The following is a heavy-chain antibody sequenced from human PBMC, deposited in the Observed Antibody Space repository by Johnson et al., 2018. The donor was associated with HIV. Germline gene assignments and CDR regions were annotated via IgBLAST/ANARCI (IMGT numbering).Heavy chain of an antibody. D-gene: IGHD3-3*01. V-gene: IGHV3-33*08. Sequence: QVQLVESGGGVVQPGRSLRLSCAASGFTFSSYGMHWVRQAPGKGLEWVAFIRYDGSNKYYVDSVKGRFTISRDNAKNSLYLQMNSLRAEDTAVYYCASLINYNFWSGYSVSDAFDIWGQGTTVTVSS. CDR2: IRYDGSNK. CDR1: GFTFSSYG. CDR3: ASLINYNFWSGYSVSDAFDI. J-gene: IGHJ3*02.